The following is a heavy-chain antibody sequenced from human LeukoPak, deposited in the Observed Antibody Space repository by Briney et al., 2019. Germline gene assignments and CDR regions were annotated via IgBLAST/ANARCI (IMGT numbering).Heavy chain of an antibody. CDR3: ARGGGPRYFDL. CDR1: GGSFSGYY. CDR2: INHSGST. J-gene: IGHJ2*01. D-gene: IGHD2-15*01. V-gene: IGHV4-34*01. Sequence: SETLSLTCAVYGGSFSGYYWSWIRQPPGKGLEWIGEINHSGSTNYNPSFKSRVTISVDTSKNQFSLKLSSVTAADTAVYYCARGGGPRYFDLWGRGTLVTVSS.